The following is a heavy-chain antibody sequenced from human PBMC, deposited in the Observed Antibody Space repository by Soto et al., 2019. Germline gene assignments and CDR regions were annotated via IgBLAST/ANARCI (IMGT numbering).Heavy chain of an antibody. CDR3: ARGPAYYCSSTSCYDY. CDR2: MNPNSGNT. J-gene: IGHJ4*02. D-gene: IGHD2-2*01. Sequence: ASVKVSCKASGYTFTSYDINWVRQATGQGLEWMGWMNPNSGNTGYAQKFQGRVTMTRNTSISTAYMELSSLRSEDTAVYYCARGPAYYCSSTSCYDYWGQGTLVTVSS. V-gene: IGHV1-8*01. CDR1: GYTFTSYD.